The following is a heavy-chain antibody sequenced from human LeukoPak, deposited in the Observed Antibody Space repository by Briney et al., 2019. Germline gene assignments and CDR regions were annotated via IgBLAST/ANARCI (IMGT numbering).Heavy chain of an antibody. J-gene: IGHJ4*02. CDR2: MHAGNGNT. CDR3: AREGSYCVGGDCYSFDF. D-gene: IGHD2-21*02. Sequence: ASVKVSCKASGYRFISHCIHWVRQAPGQGPEWLGWMHAGNGNTRYPEKFEGRVTMTRDTSSNTAYMDLTSLRSDDTAVYYCAREGSYCVGGDCYSFDFWGQGTLVTVSS. CDR1: GYRFISHC. V-gene: IGHV1-2*02.